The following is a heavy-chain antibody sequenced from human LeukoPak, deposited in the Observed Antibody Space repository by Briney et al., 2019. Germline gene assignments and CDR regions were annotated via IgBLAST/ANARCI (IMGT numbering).Heavy chain of an antibody. J-gene: IGHJ4*02. D-gene: IGHD3-10*01. V-gene: IGHV1-69*13. CDR3: ARGDENYYGSGSQDY. CDR2: IIPIFGTA. Sequence: GASVKVSCKASGGTFSSYAISWVRQAPGQGLEWMGGIIPIFGTANYAQKFQGRVTITADESTSTAYMELSSLRAEDTAVYYCARGDENYYGSGSQDYWGQGILVTVSS. CDR1: GGTFSSYA.